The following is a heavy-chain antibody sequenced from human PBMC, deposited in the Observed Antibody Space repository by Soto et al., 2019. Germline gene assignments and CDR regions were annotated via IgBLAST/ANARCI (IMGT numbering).Heavy chain of an antibody. V-gene: IGHV4-39*07. CDR1: GGSISSSSYY. CDR3: ARSGYSYGPNPLFY. Sequence: PSETLSLTCTVSGGSISSSSYYWGWIRQPPGKGLEWIGSIYYSGSTYYNPSLKSRVTISVDTSKNQFSLKLSSVTAADTAVYYCARSGYSYGPNPLFYWGQGTLSPSPQ. J-gene: IGHJ4*02. CDR2: IYYSGST. D-gene: IGHD5-18*01.